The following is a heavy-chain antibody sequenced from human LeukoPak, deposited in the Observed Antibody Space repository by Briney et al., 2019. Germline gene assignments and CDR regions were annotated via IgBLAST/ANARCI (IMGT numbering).Heavy chain of an antibody. CDR1: GFTLSSYG. Sequence: GGSLRLSCAASGFTLSSYGMHWVRQAPGKGLEWVAFIRYDGSNKYYADSVKGRFTISRDNSKNTLYLQMNSPRAEDTAVYFCSKGGSSWSRWDYWGQGTLVTVSS. D-gene: IGHD6-13*01. CDR2: IRYDGSNK. J-gene: IGHJ4*02. CDR3: SKGGSSWSRWDY. V-gene: IGHV3-30*02.